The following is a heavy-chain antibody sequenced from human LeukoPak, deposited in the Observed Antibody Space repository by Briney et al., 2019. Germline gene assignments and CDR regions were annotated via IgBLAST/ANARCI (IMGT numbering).Heavy chain of an antibody. Sequence: PGGSLRLSCAASGFRFSSQWMSWVRQAPGKGLEWVAIVNQGGTGKYYVDSVKGRFTISRDNAENSLYLQMNSLRAEDTAVYYCARAGAVVDNWFDPWGQGTLVTVSS. CDR3: ARAGAVVDNWFDP. D-gene: IGHD2-15*01. CDR1: GFRFSSQW. V-gene: IGHV3-7*03. CDR2: VNQGGTGK. J-gene: IGHJ5*02.